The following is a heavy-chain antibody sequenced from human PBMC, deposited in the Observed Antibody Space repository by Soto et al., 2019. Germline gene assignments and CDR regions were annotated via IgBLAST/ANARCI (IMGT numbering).Heavy chain of an antibody. D-gene: IGHD6-13*01. Sequence: ASVKVSCKASGGTFSSYTISWVRQAPGQGLEWMGRIIPILGIANYAQKFQGRVTITADKSTSTAYMELSSLGSEDTAVYYCASSIAAATKGYFQHWGQGTLVTVSS. V-gene: IGHV1-69*02. CDR3: ASSIAAATKGYFQH. CDR2: IIPILGIA. CDR1: GGTFSSYT. J-gene: IGHJ1*01.